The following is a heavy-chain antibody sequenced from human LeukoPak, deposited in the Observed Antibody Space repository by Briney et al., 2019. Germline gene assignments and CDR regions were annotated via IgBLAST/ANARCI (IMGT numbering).Heavy chain of an antibody. Sequence: SETLSLTCNVSGVSINIYYWSWLRQTPGKGLEWIGRSHGSGSTNYNPSLKNRVTISIDKSKNHLSLSLRSVTAADTALYFCARDGGYDSGVFDFWGQGNLVTVSS. CDR2: SHGSGST. D-gene: IGHD3-22*01. J-gene: IGHJ4*02. V-gene: IGHV4-4*07. CDR3: ARDGGYDSGVFDF. CDR1: GVSINIYY.